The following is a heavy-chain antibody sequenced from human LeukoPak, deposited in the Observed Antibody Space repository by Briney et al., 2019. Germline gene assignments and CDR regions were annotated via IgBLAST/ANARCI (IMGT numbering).Heavy chain of an antibody. J-gene: IGHJ3*02. D-gene: IGHD6-13*01. CDR2: ISYDGSNK. CDR3: ARGGYSSSWYGNGAFDI. CDR1: GFTFSSYA. V-gene: IGHV3-30-3*01. Sequence: QPGRSLRLSFAASGFTFSSYAMHWVRQAPGKGLEWVAVISYDGSNKYYADSVKGRFTISRDNSKNTLYLQMNSLRAEDTAVYYCARGGYSSSWYGNGAFDIWGQGTMVTVSS.